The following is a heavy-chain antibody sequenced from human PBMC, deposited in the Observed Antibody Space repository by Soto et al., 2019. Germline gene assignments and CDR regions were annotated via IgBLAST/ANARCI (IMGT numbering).Heavy chain of an antibody. D-gene: IGHD3-10*01. Sequence: EVKLVESGGGLVQPGGSLRLSCAASGFTVSSSYMSWVRQAPGKGLEWVSVIYIGGTSYYADSVRGRFTISRHNSENTIYLQMNSLRAEDTAVYYCARDLRLVGFGEFDLWGRGTLVTVSS. CDR3: ARDLRLVGFGEFDL. V-gene: IGHV3-53*04. CDR2: IYIGGTS. J-gene: IGHJ2*01. CDR1: GFTVSSSY.